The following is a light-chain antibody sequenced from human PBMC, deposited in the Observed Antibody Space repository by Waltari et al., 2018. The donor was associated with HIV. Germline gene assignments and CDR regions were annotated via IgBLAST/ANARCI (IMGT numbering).Light chain of an antibody. J-gene: IGKJ1*01. CDR2: GAS. CDR1: QSVSSSY. Sequence: EIVFTQSPGTLSFSPGERATHSCRASQSVSSSYLAWYQQKPGQAPRLLIYGASSRATGILDRFSGSGSGTDFTLTISRLEPEDFAVSYCQQYAGSPWTFGQGTKVEIK. CDR3: QQYAGSPWT. V-gene: IGKV3-20*01.